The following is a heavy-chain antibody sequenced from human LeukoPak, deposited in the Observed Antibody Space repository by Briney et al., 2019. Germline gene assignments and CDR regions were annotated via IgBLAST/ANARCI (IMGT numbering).Heavy chain of an antibody. CDR2: IYSSGGP. Sequence: GGSLRLSCVASGFTVSSNYISWVRQAPGKGLEWVSLIYSSGGPYYADSVKGRFTISRDISKNTLYLQMNSLRAEDTAVYYCAGGEWLRSGLGYWGQGTLVTVSS. CDR3: AGGEWLRSGLGY. V-gene: IGHV3-53*01. CDR1: GFTVSSNY. D-gene: IGHD5-12*01. J-gene: IGHJ4*02.